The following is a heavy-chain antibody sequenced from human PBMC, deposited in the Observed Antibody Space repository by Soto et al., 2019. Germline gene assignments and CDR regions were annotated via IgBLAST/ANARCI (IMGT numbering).Heavy chain of an antibody. CDR1: GYTFTSYY. Sequence: ASVKVSCKASGYTFTSYYIHWVRQAPGQGLEWMGIINPSGAGTSYAQKFQGRVTMTRDTSTSTVYMELNSLRSEDTAVYYCARGYRPRSTLDPWGQGTRVPVCS. J-gene: IGHJ1*01. CDR3: ARGYRPRSTLDP. D-gene: IGHD2-2*01. V-gene: IGHV1-46*01. CDR2: INPSGAGT.